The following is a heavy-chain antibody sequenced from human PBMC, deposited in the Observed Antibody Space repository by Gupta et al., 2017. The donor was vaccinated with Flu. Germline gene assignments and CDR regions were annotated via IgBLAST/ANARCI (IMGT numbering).Heavy chain of an antibody. J-gene: IGHJ3*02. CDR3: ARGGEMATIMCSFDI. CDR2: ISYDGNTK. D-gene: IGHD5-24*01. Sequence: VQLVEYGGGVVQPGRSLTLSCAASGFTFSSYGIHGVRQAPGKGLEWVAVISYDGNTKYYADSVKGRFTISRDNAKDTLSLLMNSLRPEDTAVYYCARGGEMATIMCSFDIWGQGTMVTVSS. CDR1: GFTFSSYG. V-gene: IGHV3-30*03.